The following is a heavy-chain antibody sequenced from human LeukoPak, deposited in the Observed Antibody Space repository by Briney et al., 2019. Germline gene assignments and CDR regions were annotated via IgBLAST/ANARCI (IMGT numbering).Heavy chain of an antibody. Sequence: GGSLRLSCAASGFTFNNAWMSWVRQAPGKGLEWVSAISGSGGSTYYADSVKGRFTISRDNAKNSLYLQMNSLRAEDTAVYYCARENVLLNKVDYWGQGTLVTVSS. CDR3: ARENVLLNKVDY. CDR1: GFTFNNAW. V-gene: IGHV3-11*04. CDR2: ISGSGGST. J-gene: IGHJ4*02. D-gene: IGHD1/OR15-1a*01.